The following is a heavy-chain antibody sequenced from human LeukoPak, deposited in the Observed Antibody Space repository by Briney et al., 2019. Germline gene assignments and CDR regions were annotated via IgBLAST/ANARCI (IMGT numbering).Heavy chain of an antibody. D-gene: IGHD6-13*01. Sequence: KVSCKASGYTFTGYYMHWVRQASGKGLEWVGRIRSKANSYATAYAASVKGRFTISRDDSKNTAYLQMNSLKTEDTAVYYCTRHSIAAAGTCDYWGQGTLVTVSS. J-gene: IGHJ4*02. CDR1: GYTFTGYY. CDR3: TRHSIAAAGTCDY. V-gene: IGHV3-73*01. CDR2: IRSKANSYAT.